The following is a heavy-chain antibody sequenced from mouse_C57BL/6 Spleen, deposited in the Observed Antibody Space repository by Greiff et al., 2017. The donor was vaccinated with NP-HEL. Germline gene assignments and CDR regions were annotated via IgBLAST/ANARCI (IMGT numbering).Heavy chain of an antibody. Sequence: VQLKQSGTVLARPGASVKMSCKTSGYTFTSYWMHWVKQRPGQGLEWIGAIHPGNSDTSYNQKFKGKAKLTAVTSASTAYMQLSSLTNEDAAVYYCARLGVAYGSLDYWGKGTTLTVSS. J-gene: IGHJ2*01. CDR2: IHPGNSDT. CDR1: GYTFTSYW. V-gene: IGHV1-5*01. D-gene: IGHD1-1*01. CDR3: ARLGVAYGSLDY.